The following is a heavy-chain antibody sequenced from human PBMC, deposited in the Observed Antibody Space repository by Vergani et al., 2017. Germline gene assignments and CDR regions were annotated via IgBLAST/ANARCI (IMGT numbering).Heavy chain of an antibody. CDR1: GFTFSSYE. J-gene: IGHJ4*02. CDR3: AKTGGDIAAAGTQGFDY. D-gene: IGHD6-13*01. V-gene: IGHV3-23*04. Sequence: EVQLVESGGGLVQPGGSLRLSCAASGFTFSSYEMNWVRQAPGKGLEWVSAISGSGGSTYYADSVKGRFTISRDNSKNTLYLQMNSLRAEDTAVYYCAKTGGDIAAAGTQGFDYWGQGTLVTVSS. CDR2: ISGSGGST.